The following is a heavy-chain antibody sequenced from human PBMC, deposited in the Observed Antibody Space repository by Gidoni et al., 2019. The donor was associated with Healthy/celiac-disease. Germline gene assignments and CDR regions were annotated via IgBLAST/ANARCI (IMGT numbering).Heavy chain of an antibody. Sequence: QLQLQESGPGLVKPSETLSLTCTVSGGSISSSSYYWGWIRQPPGKGLEWIGSIYYSGSTYYNPSLKSRVTISVDTSKNQFSLKLSSVTAADTAVYYCARHGVDIVATIHHDAFDIWGQGTMVTVSS. CDR1: GGSISSSSYY. J-gene: IGHJ3*02. D-gene: IGHD5-12*01. CDR2: IYYSGST. CDR3: ARHGVDIVATIHHDAFDI. V-gene: IGHV4-39*01.